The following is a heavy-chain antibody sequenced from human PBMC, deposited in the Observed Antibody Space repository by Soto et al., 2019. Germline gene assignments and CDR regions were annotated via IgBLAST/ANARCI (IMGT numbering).Heavy chain of an antibody. CDR1: GGSISTYY. Sequence: QVQLLESGPGLVMPSETLSLTCTVSGGSISTYYWSWIRQPPGKGLGWIGYIYYLGSTDYNPSLKSRATISVDTSKNKFSLKLSSVTAADTAVYHCARHGGGGYYYYYMDVWGKGTTVTVSS. D-gene: IGHD2-15*01. V-gene: IGHV4-59*08. J-gene: IGHJ6*03. CDR3: ARHGGGGYYYYYMDV. CDR2: IYYLGST.